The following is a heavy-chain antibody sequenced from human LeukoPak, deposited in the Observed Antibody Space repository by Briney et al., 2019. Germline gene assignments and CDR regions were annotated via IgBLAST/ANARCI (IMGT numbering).Heavy chain of an antibody. Sequence: PGGSLRLSCAASGFTFSSYAMSSVRQAPGKGLEWVSAISGSGGSTYYADSVKGRFTISRDNSKNTLYLQMNSLRAEDTAVYYCAKVLWDSSGSTMQFDYWGQGTLVTVSS. CDR1: GFTFSSYA. D-gene: IGHD3-22*01. V-gene: IGHV3-23*01. J-gene: IGHJ4*02. CDR3: AKVLWDSSGSTMQFDY. CDR2: ISGSGGST.